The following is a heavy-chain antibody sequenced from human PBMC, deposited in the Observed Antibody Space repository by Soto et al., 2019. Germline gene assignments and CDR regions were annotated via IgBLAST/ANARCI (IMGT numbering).Heavy chain of an antibody. D-gene: IGHD6-19*01. CDR1: GFTFSDYA. CDR3: AKGGLQWRVTSDFNY. CDR2: VSHDGRNT. J-gene: IGHJ4*02. V-gene: IGHV3-30*18. Sequence: VQLVESGGGVVQPGRSLRLSCAASGFTFSDYAMQWVRQAPGKGLEWVAVVSHDGRNTHYADSVKGRFTISRDSFTNTVSMETTSLRAEDKAVYYCAKGGLQWRVTSDFNYWGQGALVTVAS.